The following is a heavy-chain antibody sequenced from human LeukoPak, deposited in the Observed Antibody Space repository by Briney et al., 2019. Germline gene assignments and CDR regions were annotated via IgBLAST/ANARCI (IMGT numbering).Heavy chain of an antibody. CDR3: ARTYYDSSGYDP. J-gene: IGHJ5*02. CDR1: GYTFTGYY. D-gene: IGHD3-22*01. V-gene: IGHV1-2*02. Sequence: ASVKVSCKASGYTFTGYYMHWVRQAPGQGLEWMGWINPNSGGTNYAQKFQGRVTMTRDTSISTAYMELSRLRSDDTAVYYCARTYYDSSGYDPWGQGTLGTVSS. CDR2: INPNSGGT.